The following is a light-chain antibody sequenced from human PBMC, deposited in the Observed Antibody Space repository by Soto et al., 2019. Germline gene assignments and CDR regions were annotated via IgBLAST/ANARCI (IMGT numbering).Light chain of an antibody. Sequence: QSALTQPASVSGSPGQSITISCTGTSSDIGGYNYVSWYQQHPGKAPKLMIYDVSNRPSGVSNRFPGYKSGNTAYLTISGLQAEDEADYYCSSYTSSSSLFGGGTKLTVL. CDR2: DVS. CDR1: SSDIGGYNY. CDR3: SSYTSSSSL. V-gene: IGLV2-14*03. J-gene: IGLJ2*01.